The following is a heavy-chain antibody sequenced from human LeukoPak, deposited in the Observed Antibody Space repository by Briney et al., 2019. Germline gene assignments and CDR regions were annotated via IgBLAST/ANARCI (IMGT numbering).Heavy chain of an antibody. J-gene: IGHJ6*03. Sequence: ASVKVSCKASGYTFTGYYMHWVRQAPGQGLEWMGWINPNSGGTNYAQKFQGRVTMTRDTSISTAYMELSRLRSDDTAVYYCARHGPPRAGWGRKYYYMDVWDKGTTVTISS. D-gene: IGHD3-16*01. CDR3: ARHGPPRAGWGRKYYYMDV. CDR2: INPNSGGT. V-gene: IGHV1-2*02. CDR1: GYTFTGYY.